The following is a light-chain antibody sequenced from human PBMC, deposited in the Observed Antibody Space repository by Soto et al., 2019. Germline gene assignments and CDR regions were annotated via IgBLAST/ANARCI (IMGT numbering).Light chain of an antibody. CDR1: QSISSW. CDR3: QQYNSYLYT. Sequence: DIQTTQSPSTLSASVGDRVTITCRSSQSISSWLAWYQQKPGKAPKLLIYKASSLESGVPSRFSGSGSGTEFTLTISSLQPDDFATYYCQQYNSYLYTFGQGTKLEIK. V-gene: IGKV1-5*03. CDR2: KAS. J-gene: IGKJ2*01.